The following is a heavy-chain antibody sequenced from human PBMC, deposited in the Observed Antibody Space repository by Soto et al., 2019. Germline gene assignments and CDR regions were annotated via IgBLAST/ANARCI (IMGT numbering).Heavy chain of an antibody. V-gene: IGHV4-34*01. J-gene: IGHJ4*02. CDR1: GDSLRGQS. D-gene: IGHD3-16*01. Sequence: PSETLSLTCAVVGDSLRGQSWNWIRQSPGKGLEWIGELDQSGGTNYNPSLKGRAIISDDTSKNQFSLTLTSVTAADTAVYFCARDAAYESVWGKSVGSEGWGKGALVPVSS. CDR3: ARDAAYESVWGKSVGSEG. CDR2: LDQSGGT.